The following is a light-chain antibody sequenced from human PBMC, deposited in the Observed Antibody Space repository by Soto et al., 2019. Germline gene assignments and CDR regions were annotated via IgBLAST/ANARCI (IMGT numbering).Light chain of an antibody. CDR2: AAS. J-gene: IGKJ2*01. Sequence: DIQMTQSPSYLSASVGDRVTITCRASQSIDSYLHWYQQKPGKAPKLLIYAASFLQGGVPSRFSGSGSGTDFTLIISSLQPEDFASYYCQKSYSTPHTFGQGTKLEIK. CDR3: QKSYSTPHT. CDR1: QSIDSY. V-gene: IGKV1-39*01.